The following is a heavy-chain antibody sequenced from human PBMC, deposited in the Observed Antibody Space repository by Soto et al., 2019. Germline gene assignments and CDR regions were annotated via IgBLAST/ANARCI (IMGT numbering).Heavy chain of an antibody. CDR2: ISGSGGST. D-gene: IGHD6-13*01. CDR1: GFTFSSYA. J-gene: IGHJ6*02. CDR3: AKRGIFADQIEGLYSSSWYYYYGMDV. Sequence: GGSLRLSCAASGFTFSSYAMSWVRQAPGKGLEWVSAISGSGGSTYYADSVKGRFTISRDNSKNTLYLQMNSLRAEDTAVYYCAKRGIFADQIEGLYSSSWYYYYGMDVWGQGTTVTVSS. V-gene: IGHV3-23*01.